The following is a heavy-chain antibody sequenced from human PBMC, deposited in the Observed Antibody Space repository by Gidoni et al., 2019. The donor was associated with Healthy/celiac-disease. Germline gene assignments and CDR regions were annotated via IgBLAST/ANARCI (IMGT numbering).Heavy chain of an antibody. Sequence: EVQLLESGGGLVQPGGSLRLPGAASGFTFSSYAMSWVRQDPGKGLEWVSAISGSGGSTYYADSVKGRFTISRDNSKNTLYLQMNSLRAEDTAVYYCAKDPTGIDVVVPAAFDYWGQGTLVTVSS. D-gene: IGHD2-2*01. J-gene: IGHJ4*02. CDR1: GFTFSSYA. CDR2: ISGSGGST. CDR3: AKDPTGIDVVVPAAFDY. V-gene: IGHV3-23*01.